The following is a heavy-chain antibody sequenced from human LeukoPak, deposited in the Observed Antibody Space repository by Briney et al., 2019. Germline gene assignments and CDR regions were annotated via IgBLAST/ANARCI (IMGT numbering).Heavy chain of an antibody. V-gene: IGHV3-7*04. CDR3: ARGLSSSGVGYYFDY. D-gene: IGHD6-6*01. J-gene: IGHJ4*02. Sequence: GGSLRLSCAASGFTFSSYWMSWVRQAPGKGLEWVANIKQDGSEKYYVDSVKGRFTISRDNAKNSLYLQMNSLRAEDTAVYYCARGLSSSGVGYYFDYWGQGTLVTVSS. CDR2: IKQDGSEK. CDR1: GFTFSSYW.